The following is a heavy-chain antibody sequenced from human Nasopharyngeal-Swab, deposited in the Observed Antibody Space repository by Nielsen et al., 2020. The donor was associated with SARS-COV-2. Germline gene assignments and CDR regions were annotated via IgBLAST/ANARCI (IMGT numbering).Heavy chain of an antibody. D-gene: IGHD3-9*01. CDR2: IYSGGST. Sequence: GESLKISCAASGFTVSSNYMSWVRQAPGKGLEWVSVIYSGGSTYYADAVKGRFTISRDNSKNTLYLQMNSLRAEDTAVYYCARGPGLRYFDWFSYGMDVWGQGTTVTVSS. CDR3: ARGPGLRYFDWFSYGMDV. V-gene: IGHV3-53*01. CDR1: GFTVSSNY. J-gene: IGHJ6*02.